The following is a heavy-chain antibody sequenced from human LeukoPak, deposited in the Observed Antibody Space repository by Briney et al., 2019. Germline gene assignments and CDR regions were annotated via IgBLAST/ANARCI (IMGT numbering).Heavy chain of an antibody. CDR3: AKDRSGYGDAFDI. CDR2: ISYDGSNK. V-gene: IGHV3-30*18. Sequence: GGSLRLSCAASGFTFSSYGMHWVRQAPGKGLEWVAVISYDGSNKYYADSVKGRFTISRDNSKNTLYLQMNSLRAEDTAAYYCAKDRSGYGDAFDIWGQGTMVTVSS. J-gene: IGHJ3*02. D-gene: IGHD3-10*01. CDR1: GFTFSSYG.